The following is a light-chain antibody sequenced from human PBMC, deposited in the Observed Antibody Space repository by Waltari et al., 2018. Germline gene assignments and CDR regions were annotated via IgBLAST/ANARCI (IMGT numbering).Light chain of an antibody. CDR3: QTGGHGTWV. CDR2: VISDGSH. J-gene: IGLJ3*02. V-gene: IGLV4-69*01. CDR1: SGHSSNI. Sequence: QLVLTQSPSASASLGASVKLTCTLSSGHSSNIIAWLQQQPEKGPRYLMKVISDGSHSKGDEIPDRFSGSSSGAERYLTISTVQSEDEADYYCQTGGHGTWVFGGGTKLTVL.